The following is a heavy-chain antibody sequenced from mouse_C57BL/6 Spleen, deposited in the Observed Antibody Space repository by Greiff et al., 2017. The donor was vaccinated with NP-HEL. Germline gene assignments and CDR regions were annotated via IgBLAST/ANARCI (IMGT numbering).Heavy chain of an antibody. V-gene: IGHV1-18*01. D-gene: IGHD2-1*01. CDR1: GYTFTDYN. Sequence: EVQLQQSGPELVKPGASVKIPCKASGYTFTDYNMDWVKQSHGKSLEWIGDINPNNGGTIYNQKFKGKATLTVDKSSSTAYMELRSLTSEDTAVYYGAREVYGNWYFDVWGTGTTVTVSS. J-gene: IGHJ1*03. CDR2: INPNNGGT. CDR3: AREVYGNWYFDV.